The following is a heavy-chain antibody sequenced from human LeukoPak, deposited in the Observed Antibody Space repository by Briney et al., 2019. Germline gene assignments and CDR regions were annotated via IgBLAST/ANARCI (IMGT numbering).Heavy chain of an antibody. CDR1: GDSISSYY. CDR3: ARGRRDGSGSFNWFDP. CDR2: IYTSGST. J-gene: IGHJ5*02. Sequence: PSETLSLTCTVSGDSISSYYWSWIRQPAGKGLEWIGRIYTSGSTNYNPSLKSRVTISVDKSKNQFSLKLSSVTAADTAVYYCARGRRDGSGSFNWFDPWGQGTLVTVSS. V-gene: IGHV4-4*07. D-gene: IGHD3-10*01.